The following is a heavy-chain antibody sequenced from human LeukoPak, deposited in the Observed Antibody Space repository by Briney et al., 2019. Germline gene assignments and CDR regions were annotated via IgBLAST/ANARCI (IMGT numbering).Heavy chain of an antibody. J-gene: IGHJ5*02. Sequence: KPGGSLRLSCAASGFNVSDYYMSWIRQAPGKGLEWVSYISSSSSYINYADSVKGRFTISRDNAKNSLYLQMNSLRAEDTAVYYCARGGSRKWFDPWGQGTLVTVSS. CDR3: ARGGSRKWFDP. D-gene: IGHD1-14*01. V-gene: IGHV3-11*06. CDR2: ISSSSSYI. CDR1: GFNVSDYY.